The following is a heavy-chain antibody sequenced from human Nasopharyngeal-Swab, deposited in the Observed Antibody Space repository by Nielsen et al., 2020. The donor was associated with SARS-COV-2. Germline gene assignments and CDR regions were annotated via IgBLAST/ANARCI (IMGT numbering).Heavy chain of an antibody. CDR1: GGSFSGYY. V-gene: IGHV4-34*01. CDR2: INHSGST. D-gene: IGHD4-17*01. J-gene: IGHJ4*02. Sequence: SETLSLTCAVYGGSFSGYYWSWIRQPPGKGLEWIGEINHSGSTNYNPSLKSRVTISVDTSKNQFSLKLSSVTAADTAVYYCARAPDYGDYVWSFDYWGQGTLVTVSS. CDR3: ARAPDYGDYVWSFDY.